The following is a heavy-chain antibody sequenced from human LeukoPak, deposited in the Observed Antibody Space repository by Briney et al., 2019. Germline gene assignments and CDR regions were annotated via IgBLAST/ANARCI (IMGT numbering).Heavy chain of an antibody. D-gene: IGHD7-27*01. J-gene: IGHJ4*02. CDR2: IYYTGST. CDR3: ARRYWGSGRTDY. CDR1: GDSISSSSYY. Sequence: SETLSLTCTVSGDSISSSSYYWAWIRQPPGKGLEWIGDIYYTGSTFYNPSLKSRVTISVDMAKNQFSLRLSSVTAADTAVYYCARRYWGSGRTDYWGQGTLVTVSS. V-gene: IGHV4-39*01.